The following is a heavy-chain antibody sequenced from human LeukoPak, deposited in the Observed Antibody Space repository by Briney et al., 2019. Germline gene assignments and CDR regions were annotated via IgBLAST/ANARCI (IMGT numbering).Heavy chain of an antibody. CDR1: GFTFSSYA. CDR2: ISGSGGST. Sequence: GGSLRLSCAASGFTFSSYAMSWVRQAPGKGLEWVSAISGSGGSTYYADSVKGRFTISRDNSKNTLYLQMNSLRAEDTAVYYCAGSPNCSGGSCYSEGYFDYWGQGTLVTVSS. J-gene: IGHJ4*02. D-gene: IGHD2-15*01. CDR3: AGSPNCSGGSCYSEGYFDY. V-gene: IGHV3-23*01.